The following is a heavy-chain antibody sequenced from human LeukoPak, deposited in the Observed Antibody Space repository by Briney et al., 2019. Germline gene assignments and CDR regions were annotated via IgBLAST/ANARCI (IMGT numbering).Heavy chain of an antibody. CDR3: ARARHPNWFDP. V-gene: IGHV4-34*01. CDR1: GGSFSGYY. J-gene: IGHJ5*02. Sequence: SETLSLTCAVHGGSFSGYYWSWIRQPPGKGLEWIGEINHSGSTNYNPSLKSRVTISVDTSKNQFSLKLSSVTAADTAVYYCARARHPNWFDPWGQGTLVTVSS. CDR2: INHSGST.